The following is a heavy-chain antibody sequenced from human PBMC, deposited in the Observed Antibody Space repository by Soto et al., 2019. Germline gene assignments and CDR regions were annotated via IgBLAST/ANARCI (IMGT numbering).Heavy chain of an antibody. V-gene: IGHV4-39*01. CDR2: IYFTGNT. CDR1: GGSITSSSHF. J-gene: IGHJ5*02. Sequence: TLSLTCTASGGSITSSSHFWGWVRQPPGKGLEWIGTIYFTGNTYYTPSLKSRLTMSIDTSKNEFSLRLNSVTAADTAVYYCAGQTFTIAAASYGRSNWFDPWGPGTLVTVSS. CDR3: AGQTFTIAAASYGRSNWFDP. D-gene: IGHD6-25*01.